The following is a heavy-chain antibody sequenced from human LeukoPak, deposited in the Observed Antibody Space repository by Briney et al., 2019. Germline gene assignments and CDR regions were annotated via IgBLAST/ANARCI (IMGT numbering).Heavy chain of an antibody. CDR3: ARSSLGGLGELSLNFFDY. CDR1: GFTFDDYG. CDR2: INWNGGST. Sequence: PGGSLRLSCAASGFTFDDYGMGWVRQAPGKGPEWVSGINWNGGSTGYADSVKGRFTISRDNAKNSLCLQMNSLRAEDTALYYCARSSLGGLGELSLNFFDYWGQGTLVTVSS. D-gene: IGHD3-16*02. V-gene: IGHV3-20*04. J-gene: IGHJ4*02.